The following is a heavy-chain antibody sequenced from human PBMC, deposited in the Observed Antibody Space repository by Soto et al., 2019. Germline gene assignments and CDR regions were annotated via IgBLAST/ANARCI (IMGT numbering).Heavy chain of an antibody. J-gene: IGHJ5*02. Sequence: VKVSCKASGGTFSSYAISWVRQAPGQGLEWMGGIIPIFGTANSAQKFQGRVTITADKSKSTAYMELSSLRSEDTAVYYCARDLVPVGKVVNGWVDPWGRG. D-gene: IGHD1-1*01. V-gene: IGHV1-69*06. CDR1: GGTFSSYA. CDR3: ARDLVPVGKVVNGWVDP. CDR2: IIPIFGTA.